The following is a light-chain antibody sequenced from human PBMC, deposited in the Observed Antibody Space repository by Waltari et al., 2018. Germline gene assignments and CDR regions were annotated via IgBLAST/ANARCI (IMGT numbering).Light chain of an antibody. J-gene: IGKJ5*01. CDR2: RAS. CDR3: QQYNNWPPIT. V-gene: IGKV3-15*01. CDR1: QNVYTN. Sequence: EVVMTQSPDTLSVSPGERATLSCRASQNVYTNLAWYQQSPGQPPRLLIFRASTRASGIPARLSGSGSGTEFTLTISSLQSEDSAVYYCQQYNNWPPITFGQGTRLEIK.